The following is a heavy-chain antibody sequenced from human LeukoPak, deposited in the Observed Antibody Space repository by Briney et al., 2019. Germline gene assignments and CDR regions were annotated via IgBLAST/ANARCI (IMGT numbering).Heavy chain of an antibody. D-gene: IGHD1-26*01. CDR1: GFTFSSYS. CDR3: ARVCLTVGARFGAFDI. J-gene: IGHJ3*02. Sequence: TGGSLRLSCAATGFTFSSYSMNWVRQAPGKGLEWVSSISSSSSYIYYADSVKGRFTISRDNAKNSLYLQMNSLRAEDTAVYYCARVCLTVGARFGAFDIWGQGTMVTVSS. CDR2: ISSSSSYI. V-gene: IGHV3-21*01.